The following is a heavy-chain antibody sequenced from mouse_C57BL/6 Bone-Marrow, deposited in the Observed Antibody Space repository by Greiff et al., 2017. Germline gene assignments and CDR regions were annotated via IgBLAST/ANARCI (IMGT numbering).Heavy chain of an antibody. CDR3: ASPYDYGGTWFAY. CDR1: GYTFTSYG. Sequence: QVQLQQSGAELARPGASVKLSCKASGYTFTSYGISWVKQRTGQGLEWIGEIYPRSGNTYYNEKFKGKATLTADKSSSTAYMELRSLTSEDSAVYFCASPYDYGGTWFAYWGQGTLVTVSA. D-gene: IGHD2-4*01. V-gene: IGHV1-81*01. CDR2: IYPRSGNT. J-gene: IGHJ3*01.